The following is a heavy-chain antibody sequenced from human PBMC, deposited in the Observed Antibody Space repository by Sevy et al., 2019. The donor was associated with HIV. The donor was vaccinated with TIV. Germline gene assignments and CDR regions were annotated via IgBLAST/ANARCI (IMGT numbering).Heavy chain of an antibody. CDR3: AKDIRHPYCISTSCPQTKGNYYYGMDV. D-gene: IGHD2-2*01. J-gene: IGHJ6*02. CDR2: ISWDGGST. V-gene: IGHV3-43*01. Sequence: GGSLRLSCAASGFTFDDYTMHWVRQAPGKGLEWVSLISWDGGSTYYADSVKGRFTISRDNSKNSLYLQMNSLRTEDTAWYYCAKDIRHPYCISTSCPQTKGNYYYGMDVWGQGTTVTVSS. CDR1: GFTFDDYT.